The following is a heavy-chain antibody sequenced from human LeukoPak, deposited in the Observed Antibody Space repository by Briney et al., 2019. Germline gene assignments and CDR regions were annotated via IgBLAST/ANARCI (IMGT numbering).Heavy chain of an antibody. V-gene: IGHV3-23*01. D-gene: IGHD2-15*01. CDR2: ISGSGGST. CDR3: AKGMEPLTEGYCSGGSCYSGEGNYYYYYYMDV. Sequence: PGGSLRLSCAASGFTFSSYAMSWVRQAPGKGLECVSAISGSGGSTYYADSVKGRFTISRDNSKNTLYLQMNSLRAEDTAVYYCAKGMEPLTEGYCSGGSCYSGEGNYYYYYYMDVWGKGTTVTVSS. CDR1: GFTFSSYA. J-gene: IGHJ6*03.